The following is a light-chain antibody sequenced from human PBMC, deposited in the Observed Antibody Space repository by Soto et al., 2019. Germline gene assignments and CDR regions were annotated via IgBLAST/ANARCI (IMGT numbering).Light chain of an antibody. CDR1: QGVSSYY. CDR2: GAS. CDR3: QHYRTS. Sequence: EIGLTQSPGTLSLSPGERATLSCRASQGVSSYYLAWYQQIPGQPPKLLIYGASSRATGIPDRISGSGSGTVLTLITSRLEPEDFGVYYCQHYRTSLGGGTKVEIK. J-gene: IGKJ4*01. V-gene: IGKV3-20*01.